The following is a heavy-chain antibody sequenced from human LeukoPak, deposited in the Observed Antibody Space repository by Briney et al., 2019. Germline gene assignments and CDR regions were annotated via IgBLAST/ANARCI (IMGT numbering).Heavy chain of an antibody. CDR1: GGSISSYY. CDR2: IYYSGST. CDR3: ARQEIQLWFSYAFDI. D-gene: IGHD5-18*01. V-gene: IGHV4-59*08. J-gene: IGHJ3*02. Sequence: SETLSLTCTVSGGSISSYYWSWIRQPPGKGLEWIGYIYYSGSTNYNPSLKSRVTISVDTSKNQFSLKLSSVTAADTAVYYCARQEIQLWFSYAFDIWGQGTMVTVSS.